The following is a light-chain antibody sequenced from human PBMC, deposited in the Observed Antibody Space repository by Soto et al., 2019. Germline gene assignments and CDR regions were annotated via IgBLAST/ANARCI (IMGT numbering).Light chain of an antibody. V-gene: IGKV3-20*01. J-gene: IGKJ3*01. Sequence: EIVLTQSPGTLSLSPGERATLSCRASQTVSGASQTVSSSYLAWYQQKPGQAPRLLIYGASSRATGIPDRVNGSGSGTDFTLTISRLEPEDFAVYYCQQYGSSPFTFGPGTKVDIK. CDR2: GAS. CDR1: QTVSSSY. CDR3: QQYGSSPFT.